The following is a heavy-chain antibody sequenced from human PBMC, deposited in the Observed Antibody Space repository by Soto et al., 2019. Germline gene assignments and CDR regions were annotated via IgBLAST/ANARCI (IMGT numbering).Heavy chain of an antibody. J-gene: IGHJ6*02. CDR1: GGSISSYY. V-gene: IGHV4-59*01. D-gene: IGHD6-13*01. CDR3: ARGYGAAAVPCESCYYYYGMDV. CDR2: IYYSGST. Sequence: SQTLSLTCTVSGGSISSYYWSWIRQPPGKGLEWIGYIYYSGSTNYNPSLKSRVTISVDTSKNQFSLKLSSVTAADTAVYYCARGYGAAAVPCESCYYYYGMDVWGQGTTVTVSS.